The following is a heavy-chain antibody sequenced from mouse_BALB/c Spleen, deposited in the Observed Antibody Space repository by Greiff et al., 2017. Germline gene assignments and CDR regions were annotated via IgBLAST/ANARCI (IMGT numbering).Heavy chain of an antibody. CDR1: GYTFTSYW. CDR2: IAPGSGST. D-gene: IGHD1-2*01. Sequence: DLVKPGASVKLSCKASGYTFTSYWINWIKQRPGQGLEWIGRIAPGSGSTYYNEMFKGKATLTVDTSSSTAYIQLSSLSSEDSAVYFCAREASNSLLRLRRFDYWGQGTTLTVSS. CDR3: AREASNSLLRLRRFDY. V-gene: IGHV1S41*01. J-gene: IGHJ2*01.